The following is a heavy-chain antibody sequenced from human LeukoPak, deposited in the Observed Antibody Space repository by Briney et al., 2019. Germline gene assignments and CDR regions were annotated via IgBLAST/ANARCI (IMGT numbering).Heavy chain of an antibody. CDR1: GFTFSSYA. CDR3: ARDANWGSPLYYFDY. V-gene: IGHV3-64*01. D-gene: IGHD7-27*01. Sequence: GGSLRLSCAASGFTFSSYAMHWVRQAPGKGLEYVSAISSNGGSTYYANSVKGRFTISRDNSKNTLYLQMGSLRAEDMAVYYCARDANWGSPLYYFDYWGQGTLVTASS. J-gene: IGHJ4*02. CDR2: ISSNGGST.